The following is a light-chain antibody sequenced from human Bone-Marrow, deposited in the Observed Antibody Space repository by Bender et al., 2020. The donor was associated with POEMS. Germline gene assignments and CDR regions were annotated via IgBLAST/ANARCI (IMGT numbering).Light chain of an antibody. J-gene: IGLJ3*02. CDR2: RNN. Sequence: QSVLTQSPSASGTPGQSVTISCSGSASKIRSDYVYWYQQFPGTAPKLLIFRNNQRPSGVPDRFSGYKSGTSASLAISGLQSEDEADYYCGTWDDTLRVWLFGGGTKVTVL. CDR3: GTWDDTLRVWL. CDR1: ASKIRSDY. V-gene: IGLV1-47*01.